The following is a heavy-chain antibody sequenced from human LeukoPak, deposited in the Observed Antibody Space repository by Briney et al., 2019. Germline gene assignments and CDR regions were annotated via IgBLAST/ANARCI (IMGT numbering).Heavy chain of an antibody. CDR1: GYTVTSSA. CDR3: ATDLKKGDSGCFDY. Sequence: ASVKVSCKASGYTVTSSALNWVRQAPGQWLEWMGWINTNTGNPTYAQGFTGRFVFSLDTSVSTAYLHISSLEAEDTAIYYCATDLKKGDSGCFDYWGQGTLVTVSS. V-gene: IGHV7-4-1*02. D-gene: IGHD6-19*01. J-gene: IGHJ4*02. CDR2: INTNTGNP.